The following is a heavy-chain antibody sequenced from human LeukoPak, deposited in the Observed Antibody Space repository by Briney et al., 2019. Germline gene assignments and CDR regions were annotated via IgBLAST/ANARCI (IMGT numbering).Heavy chain of an antibody. D-gene: IGHD6-19*01. Sequence: SETLSLTCAVYGGSFSGYYWSWIRQPPGKGLEWIGEINHSGSTNYNPPLKSRVTISVDTSNNQFSLKLSYVTAADTAVYYCARDIAVAGTRDAPDAFDIWGQGTMVTVSS. CDR3: ARDIAVAGTRDAPDAFDI. J-gene: IGHJ3*02. CDR1: GGSFSGYY. CDR2: INHSGST. V-gene: IGHV4-34*01.